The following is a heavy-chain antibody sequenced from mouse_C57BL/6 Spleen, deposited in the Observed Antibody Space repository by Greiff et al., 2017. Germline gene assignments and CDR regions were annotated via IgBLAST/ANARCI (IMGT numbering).Heavy chain of an antibody. CDR3: ARPDYYGSSPFAY. Sequence: EVMLVESGGGLVKPGGSLKLSCAASGFTFSDYGMHWVRQAPEKGLEWVAYISSGSSTIYYADTVKGRFTISRANAKNTLFLQMTSLRSEDTAMYYCARPDYYGSSPFAYWGQGTLVTVSA. V-gene: IGHV5-17*01. D-gene: IGHD1-1*01. J-gene: IGHJ3*01. CDR2: ISSGSSTI. CDR1: GFTFSDYG.